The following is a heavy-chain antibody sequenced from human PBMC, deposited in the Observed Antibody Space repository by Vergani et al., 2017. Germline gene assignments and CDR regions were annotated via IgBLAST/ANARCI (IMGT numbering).Heavy chain of an antibody. D-gene: IGHD7-27*01. CDR3: TTLSPNWAHW. V-gene: IGHV3-15*01. Sequence: EVQLVESGGGLVQPGGSLRLSCAASGFTFSSYAMTWVRQGPGKGLEWVGRIKSQIDGGTTDYAAPVKGRFTISRDDSTNMLYLHMNSLKTEDTAVYYCTTLSPNWAHWWGQGTLVNVSS. J-gene: IGHJ4*02. CDR2: IKSQIDGGTT. CDR1: GFTFSSYA.